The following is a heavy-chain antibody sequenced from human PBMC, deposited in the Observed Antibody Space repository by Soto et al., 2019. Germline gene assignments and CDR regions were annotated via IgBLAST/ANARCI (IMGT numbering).Heavy chain of an antibody. CDR1: VFTFTSYA. CDR2: ISGSGGST. V-gene: IGHV3-23*01. CDR3: AKRPMVALGSDFEF. D-gene: IGHD2-15*01. Sequence: PAWPLRLSCIASVFTFTSYAMKLVLQNPGKGLEWFSAISGSGGSTYYADSVKGRFTISRDNSKTTLYLQMNSLRADDTAVYYCAKRPMVALGSDFEFWGQGTLVTV. J-gene: IGHJ4*02.